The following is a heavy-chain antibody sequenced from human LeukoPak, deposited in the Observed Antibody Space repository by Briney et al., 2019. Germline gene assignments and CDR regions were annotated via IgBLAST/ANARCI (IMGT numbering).Heavy chain of an antibody. Sequence: SETLSLTCAVSGGSISSSNWWRWVRQPPGKGLEWIGEIYHSGSTNYNPSLKSRVTISVDKSKNQFSLKLSSVTAADTAVYYCARDRPGSGWYAGAFDIWGQGTMVTVSS. D-gene: IGHD6-19*01. J-gene: IGHJ3*02. CDR3: ARDRPGSGWYAGAFDI. CDR1: GGSISSSNW. CDR2: IYHSGST. V-gene: IGHV4-4*02.